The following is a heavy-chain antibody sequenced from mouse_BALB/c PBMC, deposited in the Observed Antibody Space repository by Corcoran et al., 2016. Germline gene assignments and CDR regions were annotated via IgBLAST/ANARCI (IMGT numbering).Heavy chain of an antibody. J-gene: IGHJ2*01. V-gene: IGHV8-12*01. CDR1: GFSLRTSGMG. CDR3: ARRAPFDTTASCDY. CDR2: IYWDDDK. D-gene: IGHD1-2*01. Sequence: QVTLKESGPGILQPSQTLSLTCSFSGFSLRTSGMGVSCIRQPSGKGLEWLAHIYWDDDKRYNPSLKSRLTISKDTSSNQVFLKITSVDTADTATYYCARRAPFDTTASCDYWGQGTTLTVSS.